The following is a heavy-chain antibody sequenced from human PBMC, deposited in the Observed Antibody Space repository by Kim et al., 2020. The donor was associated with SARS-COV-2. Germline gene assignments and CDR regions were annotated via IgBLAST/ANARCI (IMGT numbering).Heavy chain of an antibody. CDR3: AKGSGAVAGTMV. V-gene: IGHV3-23*01. D-gene: IGHD6-19*01. CDR1: GFTFSAYP. Sequence: GGSLRLSCAASGFTFSAYPMIWVLQAPGKGLEWVSGLTGNGASTYYADSVRGRFTISRDNSKNTLFLQMHSLRAEDTAFYYCAKGSGAVAGTMVWGQGTLVTVSS. J-gene: IGHJ4*02. CDR2: LTGNGAST.